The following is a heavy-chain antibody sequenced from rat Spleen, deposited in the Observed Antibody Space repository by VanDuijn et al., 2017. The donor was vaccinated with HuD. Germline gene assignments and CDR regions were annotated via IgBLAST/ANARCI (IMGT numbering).Heavy chain of an antibody. CDR3: ARRGNSGYDWYFDF. CDR1: GFTFSNYY. CDR2: ISTGGGNT. Sequence: EVQLVESGGGLVQPGRSMKLSCAASGFTFSNYYMAWVRQAPTKGLEWVASISTGGGNTYYRDSVKGRFTISRDNAKSTLYLQMDSLRSEDTATYYCARRGNSGYDWYFDFWGPGTMVTVSS. J-gene: IGHJ1*01. D-gene: IGHD4-4*01. V-gene: IGHV5-25*01.